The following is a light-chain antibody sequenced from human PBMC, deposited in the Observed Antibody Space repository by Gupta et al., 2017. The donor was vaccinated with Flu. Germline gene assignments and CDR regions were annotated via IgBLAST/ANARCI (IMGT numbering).Light chain of an antibody. V-gene: IGLV1-51*02. J-gene: IGLJ3*02. CDR2: DDG. CDR1: GSNIGSDY. CDR3: ATWDTSRDSWV. Sequence: KVTITCAGAGSNIGSDYVAWYQQMPGTAPMVLVFDDGKRHSGIPDRFSGSNSGTTATMTITRVQAGEEADYYCATWDTSRDSWVFGGGTMLTVL.